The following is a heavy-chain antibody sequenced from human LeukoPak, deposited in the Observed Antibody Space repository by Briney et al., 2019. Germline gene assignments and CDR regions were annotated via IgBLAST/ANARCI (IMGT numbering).Heavy chain of an antibody. CDR2: ISVNSGNT. CDR3: ARDLGADYGGNSGY. D-gene: IGHD4-23*01. J-gene: IGHJ4*02. Sequence: ASVKVSCKASGYTFTSYGISWVRQAPGQGLEWMGWISVNSGNTKHAQRLQGRVTMTTETSTSTAYMELRSLESDDTAVYFCARDLGADYGGNSGYWGQGTLVTVSS. CDR1: GYTFTSYG. V-gene: IGHV1-18*01.